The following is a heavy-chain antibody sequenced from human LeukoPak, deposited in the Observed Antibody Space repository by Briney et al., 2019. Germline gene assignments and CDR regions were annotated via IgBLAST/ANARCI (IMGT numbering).Heavy chain of an antibody. CDR2: ISPNSGDT. V-gene: IGHV1-2*02. D-gene: IGHD4-23*01. Sequence: ASVKVSCKASGHTFGNYYLHWVRQAPGQGLEWMGWISPNSGDTNYAQKFQGRVTLTWDTSFNTAYMDLSRPTSDDTAIYYCARENYGGDFEYWGQGALVTVSS. J-gene: IGHJ4*02. CDR1: GHTFGNYY. CDR3: ARENYGGDFEY.